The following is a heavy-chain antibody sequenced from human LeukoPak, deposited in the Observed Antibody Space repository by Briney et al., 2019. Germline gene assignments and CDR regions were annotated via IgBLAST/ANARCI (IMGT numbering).Heavy chain of an antibody. D-gene: IGHD1-26*01. Sequence: GGSLRLSCVASGFTFTNYFMTWVRQAPGKGLEWVATIERDGSLQLLADSVKGRFTISRDNAKNSLYLQMNSLRAEDTAVYYCARYTGATLGDYWGQGTLVTVSS. CDR3: ARYTGATLGDY. V-gene: IGHV3-7*01. CDR1: GFTFTNYF. J-gene: IGHJ4*02. CDR2: IERDGSLQ.